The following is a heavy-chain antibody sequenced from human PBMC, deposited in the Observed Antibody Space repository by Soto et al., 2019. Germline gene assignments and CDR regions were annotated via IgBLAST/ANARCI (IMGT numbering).Heavy chain of an antibody. Sequence: QVQLQESGPGLVEPSETLSLTCTVSGASMSSYYWSWIRQPPGKGQEWIGYIYYSGGTNYNPSLQSRVTMSLDTSKHQLSLNLSSVTAADTAFYYCAGGRGGYSSSWYWGQGTLVTVSS. CDR3: AGGRGGYSSSWY. J-gene: IGHJ4*02. D-gene: IGHD6-13*01. CDR1: GASMSSYY. V-gene: IGHV4-59*01. CDR2: IYYSGGT.